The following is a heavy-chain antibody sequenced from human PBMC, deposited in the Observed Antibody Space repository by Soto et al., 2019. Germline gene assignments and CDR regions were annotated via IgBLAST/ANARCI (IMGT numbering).Heavy chain of an antibody. J-gene: IGHJ4*02. D-gene: IGHD6-13*01. CDR3: VRAGYRSSWYGQEDY. CDR2: IRSKAYGGTT. CDR1: GFTFGDYA. V-gene: IGHV3-49*03. Sequence: GGSLRLSCTASGFTFGDYAMSWFRQAPGKGLEWVGFIRSKAYGGTTEYAASVKGRFTISRDDSKSIAYLQMNSLKTEDTAVYYCVRAGYRSSWYGQEDYWGQGTLVTVSS.